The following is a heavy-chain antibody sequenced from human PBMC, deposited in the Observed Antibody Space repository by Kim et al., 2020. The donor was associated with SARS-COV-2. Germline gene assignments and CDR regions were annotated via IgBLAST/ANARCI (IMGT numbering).Heavy chain of an antibody. J-gene: IGHJ6*02. CDR3: AREGLGQLLYGMDV. CDR1: GFTFSNYW. D-gene: IGHD3-10*01. Sequence: GGSLRLSCAASGFTFSNYWMLWVRQAPGKGLVWVSRINSDGRSTSYADSVKGRFTISRDNAKNTLYLQMNSLRAEDTAVFYCAREGLGQLLYGMDVWGQGTTVTVSS. CDR2: INSDGRST. V-gene: IGHV3-74*01.